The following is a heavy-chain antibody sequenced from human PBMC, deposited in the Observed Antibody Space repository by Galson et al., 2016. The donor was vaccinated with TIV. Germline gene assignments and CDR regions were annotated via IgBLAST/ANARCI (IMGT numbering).Heavy chain of an antibody. V-gene: IGHV5-51*01. D-gene: IGHD3-22*01. J-gene: IGHJ4*02. CDR3: ARLEGYDDSASDY. CDR1: GYRFTNHW. Sequence: QSGAEVKKPGESLKISCKASGYRFTNHWIGWVRQMPGKGLAWMGVIYPGDSDTRYSPSFQGQVTISADKASSTAHLQWGSLRASDPALYYCARLEGYDDSASDYWGQGTLVTVSS. CDR2: IYPGDSDT.